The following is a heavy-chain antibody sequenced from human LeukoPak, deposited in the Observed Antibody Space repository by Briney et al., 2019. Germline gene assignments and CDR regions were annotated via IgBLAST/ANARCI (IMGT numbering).Heavy chain of an antibody. V-gene: IGHV1-69*13. J-gene: IGHJ6*02. Sequence: SVKVSCKASGGTFSSYAISWVRQAPGQGLEWMGGIIPIFGTANYAQKFQGRVTITADESTSTAYMELSSLRSEDTAVYYCATSLVSSYYYYYGMDVWGQGTTVTVSS. CDR2: IIPIFGTA. CDR1: GGTFSSYA. D-gene: IGHD6-6*01. CDR3: ATSLVSSYYYYYGMDV.